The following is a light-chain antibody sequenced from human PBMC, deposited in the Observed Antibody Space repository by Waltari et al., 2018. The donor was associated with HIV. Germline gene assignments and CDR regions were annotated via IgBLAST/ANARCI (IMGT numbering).Light chain of an antibody. CDR3: QSYDSSNHAV. Sequence: NFMLTQPHSVSESPGKTVTISCTRSSGSIASHYVQWYQQRPGSAPTTVIYEDNQRPSGVPDRFSGSIDSSSNSASLTISGLKTEDEADYYCQSYDSSNHAVFGGGTQLTVL. J-gene: IGLJ7*01. CDR2: EDN. V-gene: IGLV6-57*04. CDR1: SGSIASHY.